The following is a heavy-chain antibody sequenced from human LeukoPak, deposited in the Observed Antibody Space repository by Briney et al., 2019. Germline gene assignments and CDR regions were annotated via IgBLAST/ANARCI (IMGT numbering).Heavy chain of an antibody. CDR2: ISGSGGST. D-gene: IGHD1-14*01. V-gene: IGHV3-23*01. CDR1: GFTFSSYA. CDR3: ATSSPRNYFDH. Sequence: GGSLRLSCAASGFTFSSYAMNWVRQAPGKGLECVSAISGSGGSTYYADSVKGRFTISRDDSQNTIYLQMDSLRAEDTAVYYCATSSPRNYFDHWGQGTLVTVSS. J-gene: IGHJ4*02.